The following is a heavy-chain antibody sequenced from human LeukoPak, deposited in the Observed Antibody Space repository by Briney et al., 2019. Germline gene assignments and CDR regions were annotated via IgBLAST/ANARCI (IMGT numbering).Heavy chain of an antibody. CDR3: ARYSYGYEHYYYGMDV. CDR1: GGSISSGGYY. Sequence: PSQTLSLTCTVSGGSISSGGYYWSWIRQHPGKGLEWIGYIFYSGSTHYNPSLKSRVTISADTSKNQFSLKLSSVTAADTAVYYCARYSYGYEHYYYGMDVWGQGTTVTVSS. J-gene: IGHJ6*02. V-gene: IGHV4-31*03. D-gene: IGHD5-18*01. CDR2: IFYSGST.